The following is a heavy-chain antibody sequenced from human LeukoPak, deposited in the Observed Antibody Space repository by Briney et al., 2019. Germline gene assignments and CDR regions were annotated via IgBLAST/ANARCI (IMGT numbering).Heavy chain of an antibody. CDR2: ISSSSSYI. D-gene: IGHD3-3*01. J-gene: IGHJ4*02. CDR1: GFTFSSYS. V-gene: IGHV3-21*01. CDR3: ARDQTDVIFGVVIPYYFDY. Sequence: PGGSLRLSCAASGFTFSSYSMNWVRQAPGKGLEWFSSISSSSSYIYYADSVKGRFTISRDNAKNSLYLQMNSLRAEDTAVYYCARDQTDVIFGVVIPYYFDYWGQGTLVSVSS.